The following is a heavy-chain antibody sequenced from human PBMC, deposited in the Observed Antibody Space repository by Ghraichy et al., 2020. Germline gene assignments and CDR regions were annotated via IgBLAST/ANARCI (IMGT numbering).Heavy chain of an antibody. Sequence: LSLTCVASGFTFSSYWMSWVRQAPGKGLEWVANIKQDGSKIYYVDSVKGRFIISRDNAKNSLYLQMNSLRAEDTAVYYCARDQGDFAMALYYYGMYVWGQGTTVTVSS. V-gene: IGHV3-7*01. J-gene: IGHJ6*02. CDR1: GFTFSSYW. CDR3: ARDQGDFAMALYYYGMYV. CDR2: IKQDGSKI. D-gene: IGHD3-16*01.